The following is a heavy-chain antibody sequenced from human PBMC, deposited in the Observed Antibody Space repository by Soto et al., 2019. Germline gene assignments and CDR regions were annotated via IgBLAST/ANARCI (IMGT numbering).Heavy chain of an antibody. CDR3: ARGSRDGYNSNFDY. Sequence: PSETLSLTCAVYGGSFSGYYWSWIRQPPGKGLEWIGEINHSGSTNYNPSLKSRVTISVDTSKNQFSLKLSSVTAADTAVYYCARGSRDGYNSNFDYWGQGTLVTVSS. D-gene: IGHD5-12*01. CDR1: GGSFSGYY. CDR2: INHSGST. J-gene: IGHJ4*02. V-gene: IGHV4-34*01.